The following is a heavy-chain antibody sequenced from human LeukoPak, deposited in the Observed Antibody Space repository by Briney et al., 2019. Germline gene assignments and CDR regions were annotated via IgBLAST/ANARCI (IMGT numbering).Heavy chain of an antibody. D-gene: IGHD2-21*01. CDR1: GYTSTSYY. V-gene: IGHV1-46*01. CDR2: INPSGGST. Sequence: ASVTVSCKASGYTSTSYYMHWVRQAPGQGLEWMGIINPSGGSTSYAQKFQGRVTMTRDTSTSTVYMELSSLRSEDTAVYYCASHIGYYYYMDVWGKGTTVTVSS. J-gene: IGHJ6*03. CDR3: ASHIGYYYYMDV.